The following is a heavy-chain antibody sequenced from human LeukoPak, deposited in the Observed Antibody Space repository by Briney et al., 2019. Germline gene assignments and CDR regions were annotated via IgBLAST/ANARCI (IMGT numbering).Heavy chain of an antibody. CDR1: GITFRSHG. CDR3: TNDLRGMVRTPNV. V-gene: IGHV3-23*01. D-gene: IGHD1-14*01. Sequence: GGSLRLSCAASGITFRSHGMMGVRQAPGKGREWISGITGSGGDSYYADSLKGRFTISRDNSRNTLYLQLNYLIVDDTAVYYCTNDLRGMVRTPNVWGQGTLVTVSS. CDR2: ITGSGGDS. J-gene: IGHJ4*02.